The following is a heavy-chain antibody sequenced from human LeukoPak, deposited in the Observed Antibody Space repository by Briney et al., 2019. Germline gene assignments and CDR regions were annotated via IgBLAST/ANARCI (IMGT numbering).Heavy chain of an antibody. CDR3: AALYGSGSYSRGYYYYGMDA. CDR1: GYSFTSYW. D-gene: IGHD3-10*01. Sequence: GESLKISCKGSGYSFTSYWIGWVRQMPGKGLEWMGIIYPGDSDTRYSPSFQGQVTISADKSISTAYLQWSSLKASDTAMYYCAALYGSGSYSRGYYYYGMDAWGQGTTVTVSS. V-gene: IGHV5-51*01. J-gene: IGHJ6*02. CDR2: IYPGDSDT.